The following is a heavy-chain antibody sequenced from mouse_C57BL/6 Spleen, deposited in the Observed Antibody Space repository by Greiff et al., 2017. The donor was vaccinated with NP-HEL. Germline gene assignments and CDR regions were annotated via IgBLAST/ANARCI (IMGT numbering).Heavy chain of an antibody. Sequence: QVQLKQSGPGLVQPSQSLSITCTVSGFSLTSYGVHWVRQSPGKGLEWLGVIWSGGSTDYNAAFISRLSISKDNSKSQVFFKMNSLKAEDTDIYYWDRDEIYYDAMDYWGQGTSVTVSS. CDR2: IWSGGST. J-gene: IGHJ4*01. CDR1: GFSLTSYG. V-gene: IGHV2-2*01. CDR3: DRDEIYYDAMDY.